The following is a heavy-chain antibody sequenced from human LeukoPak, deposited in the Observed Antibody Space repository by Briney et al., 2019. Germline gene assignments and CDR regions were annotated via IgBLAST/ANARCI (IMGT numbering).Heavy chain of an antibody. V-gene: IGHV4-38-2*02. Sequence: SETLSLTCTVSGYSISSAYYWAWIRPPPGKGLQWIGSISYSGDIYNNPSLKSRVTISVDTSKNQLSLKLSSVTAADTAVYYCAKARAVTTVLDAFDVWGQGTMVTVSS. CDR2: ISYSGDI. J-gene: IGHJ3*01. D-gene: IGHD4-17*01. CDR1: GYSISSAYY. CDR3: AKARAVTTVLDAFDV.